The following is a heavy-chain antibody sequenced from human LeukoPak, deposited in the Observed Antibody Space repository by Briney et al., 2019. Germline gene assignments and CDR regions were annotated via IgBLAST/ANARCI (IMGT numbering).Heavy chain of an antibody. CDR2: INHSGST. D-gene: IGHD3-10*01. CDR1: GGSFSGYY. J-gene: IGHJ3*02. Sequence: TSETLSLTCAVYGGSFSGYYWSWIRQPPGKGLEWIGEINHSGSTNYNPSLKSRVTISLDTSRNQFSLKLTSVTAADTAVYYCAKSNGYGLVDIWGQGTMVTVSS. CDR3: AKSNGYGLVDI. V-gene: IGHV4-34*01.